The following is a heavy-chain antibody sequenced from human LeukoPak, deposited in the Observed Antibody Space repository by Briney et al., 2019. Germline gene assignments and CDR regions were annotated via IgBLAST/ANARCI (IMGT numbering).Heavy chain of an antibody. CDR1: GGSISSYY. Sequence: KPSETLSLTRTVSGGSISSYYWSWIRQPPGKGLEWIGYIYYSGSTNYNPSLKSRVTISVDTSKNQFSLKLSSVTAADTAVYYCARDRGYDSPAFDIWGQGTMVTVSS. CDR2: IYYSGST. J-gene: IGHJ3*02. D-gene: IGHD5-12*01. CDR3: ARDRGYDSPAFDI. V-gene: IGHV4-59*01.